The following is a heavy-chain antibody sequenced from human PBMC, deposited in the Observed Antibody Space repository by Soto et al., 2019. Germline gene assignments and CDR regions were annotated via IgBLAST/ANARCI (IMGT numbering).Heavy chain of an antibody. V-gene: IGHV3-7*03. CDR1: GFTFSNYW. CDR2: INQDGSEK. Sequence: GGSLRLSCAASGFTFSNYWMSWVRQAPGKGLDWVANINQDGSEKYYADSVKGRFTISRHNSKNTLYLQMNSLRAEDTAVYYCARQFSYYYYYMDVWGKGTTVTVSS. J-gene: IGHJ6*03. CDR3: ARQFSYYYYYMDV.